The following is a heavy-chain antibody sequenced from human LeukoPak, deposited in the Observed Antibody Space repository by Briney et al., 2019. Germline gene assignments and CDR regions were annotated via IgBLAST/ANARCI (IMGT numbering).Heavy chain of an antibody. CDR1: GGSISSGGYY. J-gene: IGHJ5*02. Sequence: PSETLSLTCTVSGGSISSGGYYWGWIRQHPGKGLEWIGYIYHSGSTYYNPSLKSRVTISVDTSKNQFSLKLSSVTAADTAVYYCARAQPITIFGVVISSARPWFDPWGQGTLVTVSS. CDR2: IYHSGST. CDR3: ARAQPITIFGVVISSARPWFDP. D-gene: IGHD3-3*01. V-gene: IGHV4-31*03.